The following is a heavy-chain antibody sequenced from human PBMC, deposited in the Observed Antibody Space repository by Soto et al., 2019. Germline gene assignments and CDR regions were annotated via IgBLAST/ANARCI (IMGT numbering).Heavy chain of an antibody. J-gene: IGHJ3*02. Sequence: PGGSLRLSCAASGFTFSSYAMSWARQAPGKGLEWVSAISGSGGSTYYADSVKGRFTISRDNSKNTLYLQMNSLRAEDTAVYYCAKGGGITMIVVVISDAFDIWGQGTMVTVSS. V-gene: IGHV3-23*01. D-gene: IGHD3-22*01. CDR3: AKGGGITMIVVVISDAFDI. CDR2: ISGSGGST. CDR1: GFTFSSYA.